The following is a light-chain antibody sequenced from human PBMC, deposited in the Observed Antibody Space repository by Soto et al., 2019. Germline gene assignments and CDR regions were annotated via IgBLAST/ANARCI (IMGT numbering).Light chain of an antibody. V-gene: IGKV3-15*01. CDR1: QSVSSN. Sequence: EIVMTQSAATLSVSPGERAPLSCRASQSVSSNLAWYQQKPGQAPRLLIYGASTRATGIPARFSGSGSGTEFTLTISSLQSEDFAVYYCQQYNNWPSITFGQGTRLEIK. CDR2: GAS. J-gene: IGKJ5*01. CDR3: QQYNNWPSIT.